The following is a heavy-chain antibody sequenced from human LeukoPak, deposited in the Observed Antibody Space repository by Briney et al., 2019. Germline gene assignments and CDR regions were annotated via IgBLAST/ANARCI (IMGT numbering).Heavy chain of an antibody. CDR2: ISSSSSYI. J-gene: IGHJ4*02. Sequence: GGSLRLSCAASGFTFSSYWMTWVRQAPGKGLEWVSSISSSSSYIYYADSVKGRYTISRDNSKSTLSLQMNSLRAEDTAIYYCATYRQVLLPFESWGQGTLVTVSS. V-gene: IGHV3-21*04. CDR3: ATYRQVLLPFES. D-gene: IGHD2-8*02. CDR1: GFTFSSYW.